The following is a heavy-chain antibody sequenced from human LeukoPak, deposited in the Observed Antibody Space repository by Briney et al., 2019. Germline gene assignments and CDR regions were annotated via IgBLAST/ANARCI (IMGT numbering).Heavy chain of an antibody. CDR3: ARDYSEWELPGGSDY. CDR1: GYSISSGYY. D-gene: IGHD1-26*01. CDR2: IYHGGST. J-gene: IGHJ4*02. V-gene: IGHV4-38-2*02. Sequence: SETLSLTCTVSGYSISSGYYWGWIRQPPGKGLEWIGSIYHGGSTYYNPSLKSRVTISVDTSKNQFSLKLSSVTAADTAVYYCARDYSEWELPGGSDYWGQGTLVTVSS.